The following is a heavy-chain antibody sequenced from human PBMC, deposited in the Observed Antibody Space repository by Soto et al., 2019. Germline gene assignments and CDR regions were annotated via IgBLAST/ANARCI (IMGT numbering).Heavy chain of an antibody. J-gene: IGHJ5*02. CDR2: INHSGST. D-gene: IGHD3-10*01. CDR1: GGSFSGYY. V-gene: IGHV4-34*01. Sequence: SETLSLTCAVYGGSFSGYYWSWIRQPPGKGLEWIGEINHSGSTNYNPSPKSRVTISVDTSKNQFSLKLSSVTAADTAVYYCERGRLWFGAKSWFDPWGQGTLVTVS. CDR3: ERGRLWFGAKSWFDP.